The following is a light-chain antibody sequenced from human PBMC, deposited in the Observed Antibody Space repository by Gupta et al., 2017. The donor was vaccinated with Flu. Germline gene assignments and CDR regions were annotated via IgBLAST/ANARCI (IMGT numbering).Light chain of an antibody. CDR1: SIGSKS. Sequence: SYVMTQPPSVSVAPGQTARITCGGNSIGSKSGQWYQQKRGQAPVLVVYEDRGRPSGIPERCAGYHARNPDNRNVGRVAAGDEADSSCTVWGRSGASVVVGGGNKLTVL. J-gene: IGLJ2*01. CDR3: TVWGRSGASVV. CDR2: EDR. V-gene: IGLV3-21*02.